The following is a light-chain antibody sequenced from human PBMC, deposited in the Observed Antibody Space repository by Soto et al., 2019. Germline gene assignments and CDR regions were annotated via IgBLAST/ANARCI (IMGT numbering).Light chain of an antibody. J-gene: IGKJ5*01. CDR3: QQYDDWPPIT. CDR2: GAS. CDR1: QSVSTK. V-gene: IGKV3D-15*01. Sequence: ETVMTQSQATLSVSPGERATLSCRASQSVSTKLAWYQQKPGQAPRLLIYGASTRATGIPARFSGSGSGTEFTLTVSSLKSEDFAVYYCQQYDDWPPITFGQGTRLELK.